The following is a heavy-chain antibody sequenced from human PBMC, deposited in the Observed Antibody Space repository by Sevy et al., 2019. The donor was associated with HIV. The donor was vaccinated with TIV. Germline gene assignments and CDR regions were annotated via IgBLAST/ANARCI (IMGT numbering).Heavy chain of an antibody. D-gene: IGHD2-2*01. J-gene: IGHJ5*02. Sequence: GGSLRLSCAASGFTFSSYSMNWVRQAPGKGLEWVSSISSSSSYIYYADSVKGRSTISRDNAKNSLYLQMNSLKAEDTALYYCASDIVVVPAAIRNWFDPWGQGTLVTVSS. CDR1: GFTFSSYS. CDR2: ISSSSSYI. V-gene: IGHV3-21*01. CDR3: ASDIVVVPAAIRNWFDP.